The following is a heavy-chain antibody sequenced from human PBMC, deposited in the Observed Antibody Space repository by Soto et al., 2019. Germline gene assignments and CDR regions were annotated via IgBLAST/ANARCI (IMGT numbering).Heavy chain of an antibody. V-gene: IGHV4-4*07. CDR2: VYSSGST. Sequence: RSLPCTVPGASLNSYYRSWIRQTAGKGLEWIGRVYSSGSTFYNPSLKSRLTMSVDTPNNQFSLKLSSVTAADTAVYSCARDKGDSSIDFWGRGTLVTVSS. CDR1: GASLNSYY. D-gene: IGHD3-22*01. J-gene: IGHJ4*02. CDR3: ARDKGDSSIDF.